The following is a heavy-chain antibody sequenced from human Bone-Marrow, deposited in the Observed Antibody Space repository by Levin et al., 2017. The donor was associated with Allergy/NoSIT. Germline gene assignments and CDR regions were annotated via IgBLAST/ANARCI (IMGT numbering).Heavy chain of an antibody. CDR3: ARGFSSSSY. CDR2: IWHDGNEK. Sequence: GGSLRLSCAASGFTFSNYGMHWVRQAPGKGLEWVAVIWHDGNEKNYVDSVKGRFTISRDNSKNTLYLQMNNLRVEDSAVYYCARGFSSSSYWGQGTLVTVSS. J-gene: IGHJ4*02. CDR1: GFTFSNYG. V-gene: IGHV3-33*01. D-gene: IGHD6-6*01.